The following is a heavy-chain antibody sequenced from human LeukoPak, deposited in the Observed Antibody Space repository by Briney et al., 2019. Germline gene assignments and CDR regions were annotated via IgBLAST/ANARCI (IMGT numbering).Heavy chain of an antibody. J-gene: IGHJ4*02. Sequence: GASVKVSCKASGYTFTGYYMHWVRQAPGQGLEWMGWINPNSGGTNYAQKFQGRVTMTRDTSISTAYMELRSLRSDDTAVYYCARDSRHITLIRGIIIGGFDYWGQGTLVTVSS. CDR2: INPNSGGT. V-gene: IGHV1-2*02. CDR3: ARDSRHITLIRGIIIGGFDY. D-gene: IGHD3-10*01. CDR1: GYTFTGYY.